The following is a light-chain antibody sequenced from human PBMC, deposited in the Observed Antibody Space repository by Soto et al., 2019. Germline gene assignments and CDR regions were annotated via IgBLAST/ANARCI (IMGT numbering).Light chain of an antibody. J-gene: IGKJ1*01. CDR1: QSVSGN. V-gene: IGKV3-15*01. Sequence: EIVMTQSPGTLSVSPGERATLSCRASQSVSGNLAWYQQKPDQAPRLLIYGASTRATGIPARFSGSGSGTEFTLTISSLQSEDLAVYYCQQYNNWPRTVGQGTKVEIK. CDR2: GAS. CDR3: QQYNNWPRT.